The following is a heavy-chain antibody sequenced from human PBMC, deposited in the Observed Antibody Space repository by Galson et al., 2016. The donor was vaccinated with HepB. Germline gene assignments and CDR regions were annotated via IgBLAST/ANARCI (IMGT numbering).Heavy chain of an antibody. J-gene: IGHJ4*02. Sequence: SLRLSCAASGFTVSNNYMSWVRQTPGKGLEWVSVIYSGGSTDYTASVKGRFTISRDNSKNTVYLQMNSLGAEDTAVYYCVGGPNGLRLWGPGTLVTVSS. V-gene: IGHV3-53*01. D-gene: IGHD2-8*01. CDR3: VGGPNGLRL. CDR1: GFTVSNNY. CDR2: IYSGGST.